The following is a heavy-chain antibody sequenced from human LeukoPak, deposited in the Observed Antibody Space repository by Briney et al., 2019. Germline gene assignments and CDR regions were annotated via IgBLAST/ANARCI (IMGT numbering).Heavy chain of an antibody. D-gene: IGHD2-15*01. J-gene: IGHJ6*02. CDR2: ISGSGGST. Sequence: GGSLRLSCAASGFTFSSYAMSWVRQAPGKGLEWVSAISGSGGSTYYADSVEGRFTISRDNSKNTLYLQMNSLRAEDTAVYYCARADYSPNYYYGMDVWGQGTTVTVSS. CDR1: GFTFSSYA. V-gene: IGHV3-23*01. CDR3: ARADYSPNYYYGMDV.